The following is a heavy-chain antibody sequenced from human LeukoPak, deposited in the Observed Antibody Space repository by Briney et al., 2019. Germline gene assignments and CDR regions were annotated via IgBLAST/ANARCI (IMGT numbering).Heavy chain of an antibody. CDR3: AQRGYTYGLDY. CDR2: VSSSGGST. D-gene: IGHD5-18*01. Sequence: PSETLSLTCGVSGGSITNTNYWTWVRQAPGKGLEWVSSVSSSGGSTYYADSVRGRFTISRDNSKNTLYLQLNRLRAEDTAVYYCAQRGYTYGLDYWGQGTLVTVSS. V-gene: IGHV3-23*01. J-gene: IGHJ4*02. CDR1: GGSITNTNY.